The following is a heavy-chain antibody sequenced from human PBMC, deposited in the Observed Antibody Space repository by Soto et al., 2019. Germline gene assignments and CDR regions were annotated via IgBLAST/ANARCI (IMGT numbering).Heavy chain of an antibody. D-gene: IGHD3-22*01. CDR3: AKTGGYYFDAFDI. CDR1: GFTFSSYA. CDR2: ISGSGGST. J-gene: IGHJ3*02. V-gene: IGHV3-23*01. Sequence: GGSLRLSCAASGFTFSSYAMSWVRQAPGKGLEWVSAISGSGGSTYYADSVKGRFTISRDNSKNTLHLQMNSLRAEDTAVYYCAKTGGYYFDAFDIWGQGTMVTVSS.